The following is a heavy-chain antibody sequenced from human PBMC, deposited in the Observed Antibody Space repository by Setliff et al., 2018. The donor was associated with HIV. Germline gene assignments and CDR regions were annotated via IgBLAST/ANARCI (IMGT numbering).Heavy chain of an antibody. V-gene: IGHV1-18*01. D-gene: IGHD3-22*01. CDR2: ISGYNGDT. CDR1: GYTFTSYG. CDR3: AKCSEMLGTPATSSGYYCGWFDP. J-gene: IGHJ5*02. Sequence: ASVKVSCKASGYTFTSYGISWLRQAPGQGLEWVGWISGYNGDTHSTQKFQGRVTMTTDTSTNTAYMDLRSLRSDDTAVYYCAKCSEMLGTPATSSGYYCGWFDPWGQGTLVTVSS.